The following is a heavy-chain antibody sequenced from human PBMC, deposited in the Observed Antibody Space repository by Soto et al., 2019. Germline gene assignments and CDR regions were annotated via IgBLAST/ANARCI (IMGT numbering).Heavy chain of an antibody. Sequence: EVQLVESGGGLVQPGGSLRLSCAPSGFTFSSYWMHWVRQAPGKGLVWVSRIKSDGSDTSYADSVKGRFTISRDNAKNTLYLQMSSLRAEDTAVYYCVRVAYGDLGGWGQGTLVNVSS. V-gene: IGHV3-74*01. J-gene: IGHJ4*02. CDR1: GFTFSSYW. CDR3: VRVAYGDLGG. CDR2: IKSDGSDT. D-gene: IGHD4-17*01.